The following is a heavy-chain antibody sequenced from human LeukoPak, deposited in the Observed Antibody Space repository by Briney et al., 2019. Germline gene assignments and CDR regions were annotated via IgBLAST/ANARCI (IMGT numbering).Heavy chain of an antibody. V-gene: IGHV1-18*04. CDR1: GYSFTSYG. J-gene: IGHJ6*04. Sequence: ASVKVSCKASGYSFTSYGISWVRQAPGQGLEWMGGICTYNGNPNYAQKLQGRVTMTTDTYTSTAYMDVRSLRSDDTAVYYCARDGEYCSGGSCYDFYYYYGMDVWGKGTTVSVSS. D-gene: IGHD2-15*01. CDR3: ARDGEYCSGGSCYDFYYYYGMDV. CDR2: ICTYNGNP.